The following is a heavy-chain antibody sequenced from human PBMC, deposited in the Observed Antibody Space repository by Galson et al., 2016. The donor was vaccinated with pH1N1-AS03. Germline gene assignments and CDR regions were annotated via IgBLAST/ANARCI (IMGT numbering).Heavy chain of an antibody. CDR2: ISYHGNNK. CDR3: ARETIRAGEFDL. CDR1: GFTFSSHS. V-gene: IGHV3-30-3*01. D-gene: IGHD1-26*01. J-gene: IGHJ3*01. Sequence: LRLSCAASGFTFSSHSMHWARQAPDEGLEWVAGISYHGNNKFYAHSVKGRFTISRDSLQNTLDLQMNSLSAEDSAVYFCARETIRAGEFDLWGRGTVVTVSS.